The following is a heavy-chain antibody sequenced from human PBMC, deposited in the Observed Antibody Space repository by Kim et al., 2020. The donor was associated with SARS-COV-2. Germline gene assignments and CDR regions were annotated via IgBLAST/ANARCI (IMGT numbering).Heavy chain of an antibody. J-gene: IGHJ6*02. V-gene: IGHV3-43*02. CDR3: AKDISPITSYYGMDV. CDR1: GFTFDDYA. D-gene: IGHD3-3*01. CDR2: ISGDGGST. Sequence: GGSLRLSCAASGFTFDDYAMHWVRQAPGKGLEWVSLISGDGGSTYYADSVKGRFTISRDNSKNSLYLQMNSLRTEDTALYYCAKDISPITSYYGMDVWGQGTTVTVSS.